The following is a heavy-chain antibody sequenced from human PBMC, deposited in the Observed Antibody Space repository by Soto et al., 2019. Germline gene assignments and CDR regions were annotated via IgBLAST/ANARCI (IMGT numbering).Heavy chain of an antibody. J-gene: IGHJ2*01. CDR3: ARKRDYGDSFLSYWYFDL. CDR1: GGSFSGYY. Sequence: QVQLQQWGAGLLKPSETLSLTCAVYGGSFSGYYWSWIRQPPGKGLEWIGEINHSGNTNYNPSLKSRVTISVDTTKNQFSLKLSSVTAADTAVYYCARKRDYGDSFLSYWYFDLWGRGTLVTVSS. D-gene: IGHD4-17*01. V-gene: IGHV4-34*01. CDR2: INHSGNT.